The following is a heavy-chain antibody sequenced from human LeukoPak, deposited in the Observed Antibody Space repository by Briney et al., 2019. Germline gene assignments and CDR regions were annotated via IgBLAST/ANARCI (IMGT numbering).Heavy chain of an antibody. V-gene: IGHV4-34*01. J-gene: IGHJ4*02. CDR2: INHSGST. D-gene: IGHD5-12*01. CDR3: ARSTVATNRYFDY. CDR1: GGSFSGYY. Sequence: SETLPLTCAVYGGSFSGYYWSWIRQPPGKGLEWIGEINHSGSTNYNPSLKSRVTISVDTSKNQFSLKLSSVTAADTAVYYCARSTVATNRYFDYWGQGTLVTVSS.